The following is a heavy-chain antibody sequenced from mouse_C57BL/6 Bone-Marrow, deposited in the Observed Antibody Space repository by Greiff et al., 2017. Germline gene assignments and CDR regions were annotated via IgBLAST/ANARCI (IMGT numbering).Heavy chain of an antibody. V-gene: IGHV1-82*01. CDR3: AGTTVVGYFDY. J-gene: IGHJ2*01. Sequence: VQLQQSGPELVKPGASVKISCKASGYAFSSSWMNWVKQRPGTGLEWIGRIYPGDGDTNYNGKFKGKATLTADKSSSTAYMQLSSLTSEDSAVYFCAGTTVVGYFDYWGQGTTLTVSS. CDR2: IYPGDGDT. CDR1: GYAFSSSW. D-gene: IGHD1-1*01.